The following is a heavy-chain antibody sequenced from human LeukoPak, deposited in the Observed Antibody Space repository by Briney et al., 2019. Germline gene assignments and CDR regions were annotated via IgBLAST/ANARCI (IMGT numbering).Heavy chain of an antibody. CDR1: GYTFTSFG. CDR3: ARDDSYDSSGYYYYY. J-gene: IGHJ4*02. V-gene: IGHV1-18*01. D-gene: IGHD3-22*01. Sequence: ASVKVSCKASGYTFTSFGINWVRQAPGQGLEWMGWVSAYNGNTNFARKLQGRVSMTTDTSTSTASMELRSLRSDDTAVYYCARDDSYDSSGYYYYYWGQGTLVTVSS. CDR2: VSAYNGNT.